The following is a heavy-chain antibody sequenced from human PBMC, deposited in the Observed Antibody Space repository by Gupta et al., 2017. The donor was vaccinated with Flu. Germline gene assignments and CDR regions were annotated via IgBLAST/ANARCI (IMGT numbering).Heavy chain of an antibody. CDR3: AKVTHITMVVVEN. D-gene: IGHD3-10*01. V-gene: IGHV3-23*01. J-gene: IGHJ4*02. CDR1: GLTFISSA. Sequence: GLTFISSAMSWVRQARGKEPEWVATIGGSGSGSFYADSVKGRFIIARDNSKNALCLHMNRLRADDTALYYCAKVTHITMVVVENWGQGTQVTVSS. CDR2: IGGSGSGS.